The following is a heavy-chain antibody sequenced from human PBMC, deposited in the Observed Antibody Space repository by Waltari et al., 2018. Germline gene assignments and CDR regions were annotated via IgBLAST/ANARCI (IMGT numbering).Heavy chain of an antibody. CDR3: ARARIAAAGKGWFDP. Sequence: QVQLVQSGAEVKKPGASVKVSCKASGYTFTSYDINWVRQATGQGLEWRVWMTPNRGNTGNAQKFQGRVTITRNTSISTADMALSSLRSEDTAVYYCARARIAAAGKGWFDPWGQGTLVTVSS. CDR2: MTPNRGNT. CDR1: GYTFTSYD. D-gene: IGHD6-13*01. J-gene: IGHJ5*02. V-gene: IGHV1-8*03.